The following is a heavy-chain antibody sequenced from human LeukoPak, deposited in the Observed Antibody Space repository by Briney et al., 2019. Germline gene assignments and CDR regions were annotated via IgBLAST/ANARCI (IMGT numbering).Heavy chain of an antibody. CDR1: GYTFTGYY. CDR2: INPNSGDT. Sequence: ASVKVSCKASGYTFTGYYIHWVRQAPGQGLEWMGWINPNSGDTNYAQKFQGRVTMTRDTSITTAYMELSRLTSDDTAVYYCARRENDFWGQGTLVTVSS. V-gene: IGHV1-2*02. J-gene: IGHJ4*02. CDR3: ARRENDF.